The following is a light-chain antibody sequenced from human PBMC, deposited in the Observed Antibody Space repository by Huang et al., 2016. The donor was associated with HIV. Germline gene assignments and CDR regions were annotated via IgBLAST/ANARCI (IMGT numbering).Light chain of an antibody. J-gene: IGKJ3*01. CDR3: QQRSSGIT. CDR2: ESS. V-gene: IGKV3-11*01. Sequence: EIVLTQSPATLSLSPGERATLSCRASQSVSSFLAWYQQKPGQAPRLLIYESSNRATGIPARFSGSESGTDFTLTISGLEPEDFAVYYCQQRSSGITFGPGTKVDIK. CDR1: QSVSSF.